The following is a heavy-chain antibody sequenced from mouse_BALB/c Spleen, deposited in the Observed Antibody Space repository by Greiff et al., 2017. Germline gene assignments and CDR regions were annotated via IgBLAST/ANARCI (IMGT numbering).Heavy chain of an antibody. J-gene: IGHJ3*01. CDR2: ISYSGST. CDR3: ARSLAARAAFAY. Sequence: EVKLVESGPGLVKPSQSLSLTCTVTGYSITSDYAWNWIRQFPGNKLEWMGYISYSGSTSYNPSLKSRISITRDTSKNQFFLQLNSVTTEDTATYYCARSLAARAAFAYWGQGTLVTVSA. V-gene: IGHV3-2*02. D-gene: IGHD3-1*01. CDR1: GYSITSDYA.